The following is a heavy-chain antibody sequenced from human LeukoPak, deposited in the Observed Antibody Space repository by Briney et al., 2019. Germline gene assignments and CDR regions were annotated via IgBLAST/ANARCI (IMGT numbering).Heavy chain of an antibody. CDR3: ARDPLYSGSYFHLHYYYGMDV. CDR1: GYTFTGYY. J-gene: IGHJ6*02. Sequence: GASVTVSCKASGYTFTGYYMHWVRQAPGQGLEWMGIINPSGGSTSYAQKFQGRVTMTRDTSTSTVYMELSSLRSEDTAVYYCARDPLYSGSYFHLHYYYGMDVWGQGTTVTVSS. V-gene: IGHV1-46*01. D-gene: IGHD1-26*01. CDR2: INPSGGST.